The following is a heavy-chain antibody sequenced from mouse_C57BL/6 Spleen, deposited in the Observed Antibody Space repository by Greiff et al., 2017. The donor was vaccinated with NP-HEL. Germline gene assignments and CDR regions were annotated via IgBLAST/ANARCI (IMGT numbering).Heavy chain of an antibody. CDR1: GYTFTDYY. D-gene: IGHD2-2*01. J-gene: IGHJ4*01. CDR3: ARGLPPYAMDY. Sequence: VQLQQSGAELVRPGASVKLSCKASGYTFTDYYINWVKQRPGQGLEWIARIYPGSGNTYYNEKFKGKATLTAEKSSRTAYMQLSSLTSEDSAVYFCARGLPPYAMDYWGQGTSVTVSS. V-gene: IGHV1-76*01. CDR2: IYPGSGNT.